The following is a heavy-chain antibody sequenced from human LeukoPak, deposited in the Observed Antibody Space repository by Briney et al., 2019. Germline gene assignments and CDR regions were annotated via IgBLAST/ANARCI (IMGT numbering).Heavy chain of an antibody. CDR1: GGTFSSYA. CDR2: IIPIFGTA. V-gene: IGHV1-69*13. CDR3: ARDGYCSSTSCLSPGRYYYMDV. J-gene: IGHJ6*03. D-gene: IGHD2-2*03. Sequence: SVKVSCKASGGTFSSYAISWVRQAPGQGLEWMGGIIPIFGTANYAQKFQGRVTITADESTSTPYMELSSLRSEDTAVYYCARDGYCSSTSCLSPGRYYYMDVWGKGTTVTVSS.